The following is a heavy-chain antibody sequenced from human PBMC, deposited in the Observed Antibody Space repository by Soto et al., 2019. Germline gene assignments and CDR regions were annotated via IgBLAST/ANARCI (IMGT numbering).Heavy chain of an antibody. V-gene: IGHV5-51*01. CDR2: IYPVDSDT. D-gene: IGHD4-17*01. J-gene: IGHJ4*02. Sequence: SQQRSSKGRGGTYYRYWSSWVRQKPGKGLEWMGVIYPVDSDTRYSPSFQGQVTISVDKSINTAYLQWSSLQASDTAIYYCARQDGDGLFYFDYWGQGTPVTVSS. CDR3: ARQDGDGLFYFDY. CDR1: GGTYYRYW.